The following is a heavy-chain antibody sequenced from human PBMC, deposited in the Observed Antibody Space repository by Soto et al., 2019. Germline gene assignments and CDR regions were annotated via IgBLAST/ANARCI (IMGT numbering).Heavy chain of an antibody. Sequence: QVQLQESGPGLVKPSGTLSLTCAVSRGSTSGSYWWSWVRQTPGKGLEWIGEIFHGGNTNYNPSLKSRVTLSVEKSKNQFSLKLTSVTAADTAVYYCARKMGAFDIWGQGTMVTVSS. V-gene: IGHV4-4*02. CDR1: RGSTSGSYW. J-gene: IGHJ3*02. CDR3: ARKMGAFDI. D-gene: IGHD2-8*01. CDR2: IFHGGNT.